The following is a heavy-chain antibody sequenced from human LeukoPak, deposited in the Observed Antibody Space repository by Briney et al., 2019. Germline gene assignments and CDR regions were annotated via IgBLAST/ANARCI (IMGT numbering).Heavy chain of an antibody. Sequence: GGSLRLSCVASGFTFSTYEMNWVRQAPGKGLEWVSYISSSGTTIHYADSVKGRFTISRDNAKNSVYLQMNSLRVEDTAVYYCARVRYQTADYWGQGTLVTVSS. CDR1: GFTFSTYE. J-gene: IGHJ4*02. D-gene: IGHD3-16*02. CDR3: ARVRYQTADY. V-gene: IGHV3-48*03. CDR2: ISSSGTTI.